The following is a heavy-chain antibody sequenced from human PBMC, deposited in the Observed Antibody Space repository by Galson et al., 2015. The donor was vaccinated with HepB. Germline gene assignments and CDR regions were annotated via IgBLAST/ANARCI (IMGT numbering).Heavy chain of an antibody. Sequence: SVKVSGKASGYTFTGYSIHWVRQAPGQGLEWMGWINPNSGATNYAQKFQGWVTMTRDASISTAYMELSRLRYEDTALQYCAREAKMETTAWYDKLGHLKRPTNTYGMDVWGQGTTVTVSS. CDR3: AREAKMETTAWYDKLGHLKRPTNTYGMDV. CDR2: INPNSGAT. V-gene: IGHV1-2*04. J-gene: IGHJ6*02. CDR1: GYTFTGYS. D-gene: IGHD1-1*01.